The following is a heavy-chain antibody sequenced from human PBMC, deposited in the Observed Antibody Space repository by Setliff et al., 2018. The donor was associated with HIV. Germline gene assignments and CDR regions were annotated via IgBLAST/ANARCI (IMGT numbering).Heavy chain of an antibody. Sequence: ASVKVSCKVSGYTFTSTGISWVRQAPGQGLEWMGWISGYDGDTHYVQKFQGRVTMTIDPSTRTAYMEVRSLRSDDTAVYYCARQLSNSLDFWGQGAQVTVSS. CDR3: ARQLSNSLDF. D-gene: IGHD7-27*01. V-gene: IGHV1-18*04. J-gene: IGHJ4*02. CDR1: GYTFTSTG. CDR2: ISGYDGDT.